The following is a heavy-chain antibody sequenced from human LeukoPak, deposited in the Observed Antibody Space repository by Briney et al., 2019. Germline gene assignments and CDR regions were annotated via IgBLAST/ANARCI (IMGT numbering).Heavy chain of an antibody. Sequence: GGSLRLSCAASGFTFSSYDMHCVRQATGKGLEWVSAIGTAGDTYYPGSVKGRFAISRDNAKNSLYLQMNSLRDEDTAVYYCARDRDHAFDYWGQGTLVTVSS. CDR1: GFTFSSYD. CDR3: ARDRDHAFDY. V-gene: IGHV3-13*04. CDR2: IGTAGDT. J-gene: IGHJ4*02.